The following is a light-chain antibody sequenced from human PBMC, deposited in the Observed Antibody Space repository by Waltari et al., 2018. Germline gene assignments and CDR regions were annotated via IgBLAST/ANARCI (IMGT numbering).Light chain of an antibody. CDR3: QRANSFPYT. J-gene: IGKJ2*01. CDR1: QGISNW. CDR2: GAS. Sequence: DIQITQSPSSVSASVGDRVTITCRTSQGISNWLAWYQQKPGKAPKRLIYGASTLQSGVPSRFSGSGSGTDFTLTISSLQPEDFATYYCQRANSFPYTFGQGTKLEIK. V-gene: IGKV1-12*02.